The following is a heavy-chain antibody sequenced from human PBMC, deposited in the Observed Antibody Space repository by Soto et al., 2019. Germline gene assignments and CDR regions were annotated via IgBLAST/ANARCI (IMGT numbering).Heavy chain of an antibody. CDR3: ARWPDGYYYYGMDV. Sequence: QVQLVQSGAEVKKPGASVKVSCKASGYTFTSYDINWVRQATGQGLEWMGWMNPNRCKTGYAQKFQCRVTMTRNTSISTAYMELSSLRSEDTAVYFCARWPDGYYYYGMDVWGQGTTVTVSS. V-gene: IGHV1-8*01. CDR2: MNPNRCKT. J-gene: IGHJ6*02. CDR1: GYTFTSYD.